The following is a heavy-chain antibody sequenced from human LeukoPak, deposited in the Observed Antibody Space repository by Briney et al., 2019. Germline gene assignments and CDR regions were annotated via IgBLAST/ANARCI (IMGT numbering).Heavy chain of an antibody. J-gene: IGHJ3*02. CDR3: AKVFEDYYDSSGYYYAGAFDI. D-gene: IGHD3-22*01. Sequence: GGSLRLSCAASGXTFDDYAMHWVRQAPGKGLECVSLISGDGGSTYYADSVKGRFTISRDNSKNSLYLQMNSLTTEDTALYYCAKVFEDYYDSSGYYYAGAFDIWGQGTMVTVSS. CDR1: GXTFDDYA. CDR2: ISGDGGST. V-gene: IGHV3-43*02.